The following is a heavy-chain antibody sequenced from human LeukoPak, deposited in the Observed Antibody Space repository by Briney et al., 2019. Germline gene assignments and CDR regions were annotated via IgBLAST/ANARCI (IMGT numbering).Heavy chain of an antibody. CDR1: GFTFTSYT. CDR2: IMRTADVT. CDR3: VRDWTYAFDL. J-gene: IGHJ3*01. D-gene: IGHD3/OR15-3a*01. Sequence: PGGSLRLSCAASGFTFTSYTMNWVRQAPGRGLEWISYIMRTADVTSYADSVEGRFTISRDDAKNSLYLQINSLRAEDTAVYYCVRDWTYAFDLWGQGTMVTVSS. V-gene: IGHV3-48*01.